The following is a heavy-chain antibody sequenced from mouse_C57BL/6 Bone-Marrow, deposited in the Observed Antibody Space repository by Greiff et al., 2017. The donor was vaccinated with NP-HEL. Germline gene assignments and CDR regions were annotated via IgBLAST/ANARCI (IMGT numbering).Heavy chain of an antibody. D-gene: IGHD3-1*01. CDR1: GYTFTDYN. Sequence: VQLKQSGPELVKPGASVKIPCKASGYTFTDYNMDWVKQSHGKSLEWIGDINPNNGGTIYNQKFKGKATLTVDKSSSTAYMELRSLTSEDTAVYYCAVQLEGSRFAYWGQGTLVTVSA. V-gene: IGHV1-18*01. CDR2: INPNNGGT. J-gene: IGHJ3*01. CDR3: AVQLEGSRFAY.